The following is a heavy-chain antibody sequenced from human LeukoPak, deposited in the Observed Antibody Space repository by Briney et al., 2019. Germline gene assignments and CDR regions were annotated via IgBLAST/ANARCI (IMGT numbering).Heavy chain of an antibody. J-gene: IGHJ4*02. CDR1: GFXFTSYA. CDR2: ISAGGGGT. Sequence: GGSLRLSCATSGFXFTSYAIGWVRQAPGKGLEWVSGISAGGGGTYYADSVKGRLTISRDNSKSTLYLQMNSLRAEDTAIYYCAKDLRSGSNYGFFDYWGQGTLVTVSS. V-gene: IGHV3-23*01. D-gene: IGHD3-10*01. CDR3: AKDLRSGSNYGFFDY.